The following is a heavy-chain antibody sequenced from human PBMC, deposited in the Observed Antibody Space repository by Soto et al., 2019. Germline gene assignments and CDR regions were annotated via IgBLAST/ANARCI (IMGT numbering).Heavy chain of an antibody. V-gene: IGHV3-15*01. Sequence: EVQLVESGGGLVKPGGSLRLSCAASGFTFSNAWMSWVRQAPGKGLAWVGRIKSKTDGGTTDYAAPVKGRFTISRVDSKNTLYLQMNSLKTEYTAVYYCTTELFYGDYDLLDWGQGTLVTVSS. CDR2: IKSKTDGGTT. D-gene: IGHD4-17*01. CDR3: TTELFYGDYDLLD. J-gene: IGHJ4*02. CDR1: GFTFSNAW.